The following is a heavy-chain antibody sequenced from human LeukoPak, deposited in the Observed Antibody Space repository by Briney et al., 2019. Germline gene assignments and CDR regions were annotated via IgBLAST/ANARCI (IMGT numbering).Heavy chain of an antibody. CDR3: ARGLRFLEWTHDY. D-gene: IGHD3-3*01. Sequence: ASVKVSCKASGYTFTSYGISWVRQAPGQGLEWMGGIIPIFGTANYAQKFQGRVTITADESTSTAYMELSSLRSEDTAVYYCARGLRFLEWTHDYWGQGTLVTVSS. V-gene: IGHV1-69*13. J-gene: IGHJ4*02. CDR1: GYTFTSYG. CDR2: IIPIFGTA.